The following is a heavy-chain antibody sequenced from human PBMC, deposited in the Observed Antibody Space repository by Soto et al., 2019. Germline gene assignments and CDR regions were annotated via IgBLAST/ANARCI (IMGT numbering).Heavy chain of an antibody. Sequence: GKSLRLSCAASGYRLSNYDIPWVRQGPAKVLEWMALGPNRGSDTYCVVSVKVRFTDPWDKSTDTAYLAMSRPRAQGKAVYVGAKGTVTHAHSDSDYYARDVWGQGITVTVSS. J-gene: IGHJ6*02. CDR2: GPNRGSDT. CDR3: AKGTVTHAHSDSDYYARDV. V-gene: IGHV3-30*18. CDR1: GYRLSNYD. D-gene: IGHD4-17*01.